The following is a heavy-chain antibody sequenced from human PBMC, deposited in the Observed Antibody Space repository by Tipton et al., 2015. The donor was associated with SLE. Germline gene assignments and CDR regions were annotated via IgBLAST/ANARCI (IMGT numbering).Heavy chain of an antibody. Sequence: SLRLSCAASGFTVSSNYMSWVRQAPGKGLEWVSVIYSGGSTYYADSVKGRFTISRDNSKNTLYLQMNSLRAEDTAVYYCAREGRKVLRYFDWSIDYWGQGTLVTVSS. J-gene: IGHJ4*02. CDR1: GFTVSSNY. CDR3: AREGRKVLRYFDWSIDY. V-gene: IGHV3-53*05. CDR2: IYSGGST. D-gene: IGHD3-9*01.